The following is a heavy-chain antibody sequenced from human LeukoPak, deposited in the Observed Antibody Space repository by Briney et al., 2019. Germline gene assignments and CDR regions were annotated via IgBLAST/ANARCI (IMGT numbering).Heavy chain of an antibody. V-gene: IGHV3-23*01. J-gene: IGHJ4*02. CDR3: AKDIGNYYDSSGYFRTMPFDC. D-gene: IGHD3-22*01. CDR2: ISASGGST. Sequence: GGSLRLSCAASGFTFTSYAMSWVRQAPGKGLEWVSGISASGGSTYYADSVKGRFTISRDNSKNTLYLQMNSLRAEDTAVYYCAKDIGNYYDSSGYFRTMPFDCWGQGTLVTVSS. CDR1: GFTFTSYA.